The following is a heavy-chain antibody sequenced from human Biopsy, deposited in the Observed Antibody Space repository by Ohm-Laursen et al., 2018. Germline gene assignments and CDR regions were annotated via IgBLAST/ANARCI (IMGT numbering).Heavy chain of an antibody. V-gene: IGHV4-39*01. CDR2: IFYRGST. CDR3: ARDYDTSGYYYVS. D-gene: IGHD3-22*01. CDR1: GGSISNNNYY. J-gene: IGHJ5*02. Sequence: GTLSLTCTVSGGSISNNNYYWGWIRQPPGKGLEWIGSIFYRGSTHYKPSLKSRVNISVDRSKTQFSLKLNSVTAADTAVYYCARDYDTSGYYYVSWGQGTLVTVSS.